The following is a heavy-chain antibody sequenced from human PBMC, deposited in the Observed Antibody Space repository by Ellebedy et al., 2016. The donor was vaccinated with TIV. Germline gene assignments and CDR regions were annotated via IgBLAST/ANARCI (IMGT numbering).Heavy chain of an antibody. D-gene: IGHD5-12*01. V-gene: IGHV1-18*04. J-gene: IGHJ4*02. Sequence: ASVKVSCKASGYTFTGYYMHWVRQAPGRGLEWMGWISAYNGNTNYAQKLQGRVTMTTDTSTSTAYMELRSLRSDDTAVYYCARDWSGYDGDYWGQGTLVTVSS. CDR2: ISAYNGNT. CDR3: ARDWSGYDGDY. CDR1: GYTFTGYY.